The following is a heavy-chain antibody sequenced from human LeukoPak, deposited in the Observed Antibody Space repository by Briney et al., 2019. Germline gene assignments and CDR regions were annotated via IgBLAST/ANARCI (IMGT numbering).Heavy chain of an antibody. V-gene: IGHV3-7*01. CDR3: ARDGGEYYDFWSGYYRPGSAFDI. D-gene: IGHD3-3*01. Sequence: GGSLGLSCAASGFTFSSYWMSWVRQAPGKGLEWVANIKQDGSEKYYVDSVKGRFTISRDNAKNSLYLQMNSLRAEDTAVYYCARDGGEYYDFWSGYYRPGSAFDIWGQGTMVTVSS. CDR1: GFTFSSYW. J-gene: IGHJ3*02. CDR2: IKQDGSEK.